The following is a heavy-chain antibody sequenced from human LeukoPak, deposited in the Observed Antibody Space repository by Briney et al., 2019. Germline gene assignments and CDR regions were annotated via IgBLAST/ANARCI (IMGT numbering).Heavy chain of an antibody. D-gene: IGHD1-14*01. CDR1: GYTFTGYY. CDR3: ARQYETGQGWFDP. J-gene: IGHJ5*02. V-gene: IGHV1-2*02. Sequence: ASVKVSCKASGYTFTGYYMHWARQAPGQGLEWMGWINPNSGGTNYAQKFQGRVTMTRDTSISTAHMELSRLRSDDTAVYYCARQYETGQGWFDPWGQGTLVTVSS. CDR2: INPNSGGT.